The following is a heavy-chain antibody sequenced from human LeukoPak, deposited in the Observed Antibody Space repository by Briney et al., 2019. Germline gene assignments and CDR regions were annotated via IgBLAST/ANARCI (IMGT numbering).Heavy chain of an antibody. D-gene: IGHD3-10*01. CDR2: IYTSGST. V-gene: IGHV4-61*02. J-gene: IGHJ3*02. Sequence: SQTLSLTCTVSGGSISSGSYYWSWIRQPAGKGLEWIGRIYTSGSTNYNPSLKSRVTISVDTSKNQFSLKLSSVTAADTAVYYCAREAITMVRGVQAFDIWGQGTMVTASS. CDR1: GGSISSGSYY. CDR3: AREAITMVRGVQAFDI.